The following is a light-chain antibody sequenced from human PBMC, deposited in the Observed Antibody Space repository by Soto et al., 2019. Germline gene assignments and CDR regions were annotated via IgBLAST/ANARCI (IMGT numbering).Light chain of an antibody. CDR3: KSYAKGVAAYV. CDR1: SSSIGAGYE. V-gene: IGLV1-40*01. CDR2: GNG. Sequence: QSVLTQPPSVSGAPGQRVTISCSGTSSSIGAGYEVHWYHQLPGTAPKLVVSGNGNRPSGVPDRLSASKSGTSASLAITGLQGEDEGHYYCKSYAKGVAAYVFGSGTKVTVL. J-gene: IGLJ1*01.